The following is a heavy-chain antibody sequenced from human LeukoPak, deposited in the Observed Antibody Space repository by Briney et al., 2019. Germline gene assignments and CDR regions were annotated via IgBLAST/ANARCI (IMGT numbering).Heavy chain of an antibody. Sequence: SETLSLTCTVSGGSISSADYYWSWIRQHPGKGLEWIGYIYYSGSTYYNPSLKSRVTISVDTSKNQFSLKLSSVTAADTAVYYCARGNYDSSGYYYAHAFDIWGQGTMVTVSS. CDR2: IYYSGST. D-gene: IGHD3-22*01. J-gene: IGHJ3*02. CDR3: ARGNYDSSGYYYAHAFDI. CDR1: GGSISSADYY. V-gene: IGHV4-31*03.